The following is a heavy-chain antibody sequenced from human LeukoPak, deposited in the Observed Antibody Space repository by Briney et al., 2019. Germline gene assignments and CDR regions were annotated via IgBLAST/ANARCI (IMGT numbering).Heavy chain of an antibody. D-gene: IGHD2-2*02. J-gene: IGHJ4*02. CDR3: AKGYQLLYGLFDY. CDR1: GFTFSNYA. Sequence: GGSLRLSCAASGFTFSNYAMSWVRQAPGKGLEWVSAISGSGGSTYYADSVKGRFTISRDNSKNTLYLQMNSLRAEDTAVYYCAKGYQLLYGLFDYWGQGTLVTVSS. V-gene: IGHV3-23*01. CDR2: ISGSGGST.